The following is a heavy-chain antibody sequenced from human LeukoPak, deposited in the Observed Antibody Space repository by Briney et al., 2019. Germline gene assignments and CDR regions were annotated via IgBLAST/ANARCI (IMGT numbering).Heavy chain of an antibody. CDR2: ISGSGGNT. V-gene: IGHV3-23*01. J-gene: IGHJ4*02. CDR1: GFTFSSYW. CDR3: AKVRHGGDTFDY. D-gene: IGHD2-21*01. Sequence: GGSLRLSCAASGFTFSSYWMSWVRQAPGKGLEWVSAISGSGGNTYYADSVKGRFTISRDNSKNTLYLQMNSLRAEDTAVYYCAKVRHGGDTFDYWGQGTLVTVSS.